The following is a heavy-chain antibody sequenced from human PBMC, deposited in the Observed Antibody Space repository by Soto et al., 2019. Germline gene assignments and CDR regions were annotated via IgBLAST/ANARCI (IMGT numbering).Heavy chain of an antibody. D-gene: IGHD2-15*01. CDR3: ATLPPRIVVTVLPIPS. V-gene: IGHV4-30-2*01. CDR2: IYHSGST. J-gene: IGHJ1*01. CDR1: GGSISSGGYS. Sequence: PSETLSLTCAVSGGSISSGGYSWSWIRQPPGKGLEWIGYIYHSGSTNYNPSLKNRVTISVDKSNNQFSLDLKSVTAADTAVYYCATLPPRIVVTVLPIPSWGQGTLVTVSS.